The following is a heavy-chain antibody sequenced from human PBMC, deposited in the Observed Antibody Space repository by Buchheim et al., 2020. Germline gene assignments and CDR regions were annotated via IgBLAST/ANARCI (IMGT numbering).Heavy chain of an antibody. D-gene: IGHD5-18*01. CDR3: AREVPRGGYSYGYQDEG. J-gene: IGHJ4*02. V-gene: IGHV4-34*01. CDR1: GGSFSGYY. Sequence: QVQLQQWGAGLLKPSGTLSLTCAVYGGSFSGYYWSWIRQPPGKGLEWIGYIYYSGSTYYNPSLKSRVTISVDTSKNQFSLKLSSVTAADTAVYYCAREVPRGGYSYGYQDEGWGQGTL. CDR2: IYYSGST.